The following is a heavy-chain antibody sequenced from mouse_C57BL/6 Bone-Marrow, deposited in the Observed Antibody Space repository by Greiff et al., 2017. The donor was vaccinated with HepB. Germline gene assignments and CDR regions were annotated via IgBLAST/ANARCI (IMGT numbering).Heavy chain of an antibody. CDR1: GFNIKDYY. D-gene: IGHD1-1*01. V-gene: IGHV14-1*01. CDR3: TTGFITTVVTYAMDY. J-gene: IGHJ4*01. Sequence: EVQLQQSGAELVRPGASVKLSCTASGFNIKDYYMHWVKQRPEQGLEWIGRIDPEDGDTEYAPKFQGKATMTADTSSNTAYLQLSSLTSEDTAVYYCTTGFITTVVTYAMDYWGQGTSVTVSS. CDR2: IDPEDGDT.